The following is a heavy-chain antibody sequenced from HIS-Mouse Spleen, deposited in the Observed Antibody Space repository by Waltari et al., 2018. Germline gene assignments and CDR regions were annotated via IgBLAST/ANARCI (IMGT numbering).Heavy chain of an antibody. CDR3: AARFGESHFDY. Sequence: QVQLVQSGAEVKKPGASAKVACEACGYPVTSYDITWVRQATGQGLEWMGGMNPNSGNTGYAQKFQGRVTMTRNTSISTAYMELSSLRSEDTAVYYCAARFGESHFDYWGQGTLVTVSS. J-gene: IGHJ4*02. V-gene: IGHV1-8*01. CDR2: MNPNSGNT. D-gene: IGHD3-10*01. CDR1: GYPVTSYD.